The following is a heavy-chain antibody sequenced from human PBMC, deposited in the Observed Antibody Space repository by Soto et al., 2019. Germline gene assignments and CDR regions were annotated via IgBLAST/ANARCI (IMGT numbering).Heavy chain of an antibody. J-gene: IGHJ5*02. CDR1: GFSLATSGVG. V-gene: IGHV2-5*02. CDR2: IYWDEDK. D-gene: IGHD4-17*01. CDR3: AQRTTTVTRSLDP. Sequence: SGPTLVNPTQTLTLTCTFSGFSLATSGVGVGWIRQPPGKALEWLALIYWDEDKRYSPSLTSRLTITKDTSKNQVTLTMTNMDPADTATYFCAQRTTTVTRSLDPWGTGTLVTLSS.